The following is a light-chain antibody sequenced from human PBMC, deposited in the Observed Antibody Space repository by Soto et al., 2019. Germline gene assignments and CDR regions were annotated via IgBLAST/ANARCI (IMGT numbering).Light chain of an antibody. CDR2: EVS. Sequence: QSVLTQPASVSGSPGQSITISCTGTSSDVGGYNYVSWYQQHPGKAPKLMIYEVSNRPSGVSNRFSGSKSGNTASLTISELQAEDEADYYCSSYTSSSTLVFGGGTKLNVL. CDR3: SSYTSSSTLV. V-gene: IGLV2-14*01. J-gene: IGLJ2*01. CDR1: SSDVGGYNY.